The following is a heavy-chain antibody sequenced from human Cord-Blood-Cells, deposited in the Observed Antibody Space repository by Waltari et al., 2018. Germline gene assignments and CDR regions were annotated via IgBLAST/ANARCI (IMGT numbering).Heavy chain of an antibody. V-gene: IGHV1-2*02. D-gene: IGHD2-21*01. CDR2: INPDSGGT. J-gene: IGHJ6*03. CDR3: ARAGISVYMDV. CDR1: GYTFTGHY. Sequence: QVQLVQSGAEVKKPGASVKVSCKASGYTFTGHYMHWVRQAPGQGLEWMGWINPDSGGTNYSQKVQGMVHVTRDTSISTAYRELSGLRSYDTAVYYCARAGISVYMDVWGKGTTVTVSS.